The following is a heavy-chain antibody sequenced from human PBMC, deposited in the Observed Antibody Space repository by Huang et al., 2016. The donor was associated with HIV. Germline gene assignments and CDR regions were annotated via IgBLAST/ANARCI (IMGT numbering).Heavy chain of an antibody. V-gene: IGHV4-34*02. Sequence: QVQLKQWGAGLLKPSETLSLTCAVYGGAFRGSSWTWIRQFPAKGLEWIGDINQNGKIIYTPSLSARVTISTDTSNNHFSLHLTSVTAADTALYYCARGFNDYASDNLGVYYFDSWGLGTLVTVSP. J-gene: IGHJ4*02. CDR2: INQNGKI. CDR3: ARGFNDYASDNLGVYYFDS. CDR1: GGAFRGSS. D-gene: IGHD3-16*01.